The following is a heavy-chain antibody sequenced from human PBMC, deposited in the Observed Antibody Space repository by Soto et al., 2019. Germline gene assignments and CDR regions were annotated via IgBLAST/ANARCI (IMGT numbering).Heavy chain of an antibody. CDR1: SFSVSNKY. J-gene: IGHJ4*02. CDR3: AGRVYSSGWSFDY. V-gene: IGHV3-66*01. Sequence: DVQLVESGGGLVQPGGSLRLSCAASSFSVSNKYMSWVRQAPGKGLECVSVIYSGGNTYNADSVKGRFTISRDNSKNTMYLPMNSLRGEDTAVYYCAGRVYSSGWSFDYWGQGTLVTVSS. CDR2: IYSGGNT. D-gene: IGHD6-19*01.